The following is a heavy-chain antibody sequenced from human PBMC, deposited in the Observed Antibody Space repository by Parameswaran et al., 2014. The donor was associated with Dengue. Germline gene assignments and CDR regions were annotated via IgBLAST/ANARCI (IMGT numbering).Heavy chain of an antibody. CDR3: ARTTRHYDLLNGSVIDFWFDP. J-gene: IGHJ5*02. D-gene: IGHD3-9*01. Sequence: WIRQPPGKGLEWIGSIYYSGSTSYNPSLKSRVTISVDTSKNQFSLRLSSVTAADTAVYYCARTTRHYDLLNGSVIDFWFDPWGQGTLVTVSS. V-gene: IGHV4-39*07. CDR2: IYYSGST.